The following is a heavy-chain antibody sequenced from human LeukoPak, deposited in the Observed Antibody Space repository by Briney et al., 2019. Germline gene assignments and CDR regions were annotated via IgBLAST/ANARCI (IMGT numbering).Heavy chain of an antibody. CDR3: AKDGSLYSSGWYSDY. CDR1: GFTFSSYW. Sequence: GGSLRLSCAASGFTFSSYWMSWVRQAPGKGLEWVANIKQDGSEKYYVDSVKGRFTISRDNAKNSLYLQMNSLRAEDTAVYYCAKDGSLYSSGWYSDYWGQGTLVTVSS. D-gene: IGHD6-19*01. CDR2: IKQDGSEK. J-gene: IGHJ4*02. V-gene: IGHV3-7*01.